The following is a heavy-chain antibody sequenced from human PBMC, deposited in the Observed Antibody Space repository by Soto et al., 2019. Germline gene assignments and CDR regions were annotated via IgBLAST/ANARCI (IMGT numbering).Heavy chain of an antibody. J-gene: IGHJ4*02. CDR1: GFTFSSYG. D-gene: IGHD6-19*01. V-gene: IGHV3-30*18. CDR3: AKGAPGIAVAGFDY. Sequence: QVQLVDSGGGVVQPGRSLRLSCAAAGFTFSSYGMHWVRQAPGKGLDWVAVISFDGSKKYYVDSVKGRFTISRDNSKNTLYLQMDSLRPEDTAVYYCAKGAPGIAVAGFDYCGQGTLVTVSS. CDR2: ISFDGSKK.